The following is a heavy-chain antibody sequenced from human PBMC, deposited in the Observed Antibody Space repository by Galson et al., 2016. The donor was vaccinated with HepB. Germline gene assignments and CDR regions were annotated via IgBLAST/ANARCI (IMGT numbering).Heavy chain of an antibody. Sequence: SLRLSCATSGFPFSDFAMSWVRQAPGKGLEWVSLIFGGGTATYYADSVKGRFTISRDNSKNTLYLQMNSLRAEDTAVYYCAKYDGADYRHYCMEFWGKGITVTVSS. CDR2: IFGGGTAT. CDR1: GFPFSDFA. J-gene: IGHJ6*03. D-gene: IGHD4-11*01. CDR3: AKYDGADYRHYCMEF. V-gene: IGHV3-23*03.